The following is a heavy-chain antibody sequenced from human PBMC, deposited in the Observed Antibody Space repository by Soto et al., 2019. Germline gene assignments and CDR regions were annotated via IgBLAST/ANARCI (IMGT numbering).Heavy chain of an antibody. CDR1: GYDFTNYW. D-gene: IGHD6-13*01. V-gene: IGHV5-10-1*01. CDR2: IDPSDSYT. J-gene: IGHJ3*02. CDR3: ASSYSTRPDDAFDI. Sequence: GESLKISCEGSGYDFTNYWINWVRQMPGKGLEWMGRIDPSDSYTNYNPSFQGHVTFLVDKSLSTAYVQWSSLKASDTAMYYCASSYSTRPDDAFDIWGQGTMVTVSS.